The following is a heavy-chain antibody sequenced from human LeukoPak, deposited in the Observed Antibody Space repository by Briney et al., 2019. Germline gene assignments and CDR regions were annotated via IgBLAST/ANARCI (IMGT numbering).Heavy chain of an antibody. V-gene: IGHV4-4*07. CDR2: IYTSGST. D-gene: IGHD3-10*01. J-gene: IGHJ4*02. CDR1: GGSIRSYY. Sequence: PSETLSLTCSVSGGSIRSYYWSWLRQPAGRGLEWIGRIYTSGSTNYNPSLKSRVTMSVDTSKNQISLKLSSVTAADTAVYYCARASYGSGSYKYWGQGTLVTVSS. CDR3: ARASYGSGSYKY.